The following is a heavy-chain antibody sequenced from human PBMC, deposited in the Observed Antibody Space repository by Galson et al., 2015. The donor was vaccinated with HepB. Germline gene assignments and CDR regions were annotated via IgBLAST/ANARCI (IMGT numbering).Heavy chain of an antibody. Sequence: SLRLSCAASGFTFSSYWMHWVRQAPGKGLVWVSRINSDGSSTSYADSVKGRFTISRDNAKNTLYLQMNSLRAEDTAVYYCARGAAAAPDAFDIWGQGTMVTVSS. CDR3: ARGAAAAPDAFDI. CDR2: INSDGSST. V-gene: IGHV3-74*01. J-gene: IGHJ3*02. CDR1: GFTFSSYW. D-gene: IGHD6-13*01.